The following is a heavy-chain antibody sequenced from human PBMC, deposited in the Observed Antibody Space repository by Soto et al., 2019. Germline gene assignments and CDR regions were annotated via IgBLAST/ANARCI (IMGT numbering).Heavy chain of an antibody. CDR2: ISWNSSNL. V-gene: IGHV3-9*01. CDR1: GFTFDDYA. D-gene: IGHD4-17*01. J-gene: IGHJ4*02. CDR3: AKGASTTVFAFNDY. Sequence: EVQLVESGGGLVQPGRSLRLSCAASGFTFDDYAMHWVRQGPGKGLEWVSSISWNSSNLGYADSVKGRFTISSDNAKNSLYLQMNSLRGEDTALYYCAKGASTTVFAFNDYWGQGTLVTVSS.